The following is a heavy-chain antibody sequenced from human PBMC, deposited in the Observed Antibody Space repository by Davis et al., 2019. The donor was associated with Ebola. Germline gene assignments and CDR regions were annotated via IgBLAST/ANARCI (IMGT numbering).Heavy chain of an antibody. J-gene: IGHJ6*02. CDR3: ANRNDEGPDYYYGMDG. Sequence: GESLKISCAASGFTFSSYAMHWVRQAPGKGLEWVAVISYDGSNKYYADSVRGRFTISRDNYKNTRYLQMNSLRAEDTAVYYCANRNDEGPDYYYGMDGWGQGTTVTVSS. CDR2: ISYDGSNK. V-gene: IGHV3-30-3*01. CDR1: GFTFSSYA. D-gene: IGHD1-1*01.